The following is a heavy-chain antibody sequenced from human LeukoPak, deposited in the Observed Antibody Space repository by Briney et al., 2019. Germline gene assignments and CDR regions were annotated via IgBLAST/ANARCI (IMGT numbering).Heavy chain of an antibody. J-gene: IGHJ4*02. V-gene: IGHV4-30-4*01. CDR3: ARGYGSGLYYFDY. CDR2: IYYSGST. Sequence: PSETLSLTCTVSGGSISSGDYYWRWIRQPPGKGLEWIGYIYYSGSTYYNPSLKSRVTISVDTSKNQFSLKLSSVTAADTAVYYCARGYGSGLYYFDYWGQGTLVTVSS. CDR1: GGSISSGDYY. D-gene: IGHD2-15*01.